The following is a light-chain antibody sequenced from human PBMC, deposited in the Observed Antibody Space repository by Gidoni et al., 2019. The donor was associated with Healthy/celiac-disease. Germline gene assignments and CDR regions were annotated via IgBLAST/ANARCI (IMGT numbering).Light chain of an antibody. CDR1: SSDVGVYNY. CDR3: SSYTSSSPWV. V-gene: IGLV2-14*01. CDR2: DVS. J-gene: IGLJ3*02. Sequence: QSALTQPASVSGSPGQSITISCTVTSSDVGVYNYVSWYKQHPGKAPKLIIYDVSNRPSGVSTRFSVSKSGNTASLTISALQAEDEADYYCSSYTSSSPWVFGGGTKLTVL.